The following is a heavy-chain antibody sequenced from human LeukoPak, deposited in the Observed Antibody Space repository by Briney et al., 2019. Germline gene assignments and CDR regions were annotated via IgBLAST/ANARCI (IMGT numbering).Heavy chain of an antibody. Sequence: PGGSLRLSCAASGFTFSSYTMNWVRQAPGKGLEWVSSISSSSTYIYYADSVKGRFTISRDNAKNSLYLQMNSLRAEDTAAYYCARQENYYDSSGYYSHWGQGTLVTVSS. V-gene: IGHV3-21*01. J-gene: IGHJ4*02. CDR3: ARQENYYDSSGYYSH. D-gene: IGHD3-22*01. CDR1: GFTFSSYT. CDR2: ISSSSTYI.